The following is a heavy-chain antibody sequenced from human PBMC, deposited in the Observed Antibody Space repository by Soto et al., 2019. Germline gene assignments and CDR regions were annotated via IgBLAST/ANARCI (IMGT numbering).Heavy chain of an antibody. J-gene: IGHJ4*02. V-gene: IGHV4-31*03. Sequence: SETLSLTCTVTGVSISTADYYWSWIRHHPGKGLEWIGYIYYSGTTYYYPSLESRLTISLDTSKNEFYLRLSSVTDADTAVYYCARHGQFYYPYYFDSRGQRAPVTVSS. CDR2: IYYSGTT. CDR3: ARHGQFYYPYYFDS. D-gene: IGHD3-10*01. CDR1: GVSISTADYY.